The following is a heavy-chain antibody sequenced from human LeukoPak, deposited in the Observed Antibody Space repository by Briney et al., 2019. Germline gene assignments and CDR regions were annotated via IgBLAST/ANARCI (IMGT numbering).Heavy chain of an antibody. D-gene: IGHD5-24*01. CDR1: GDSISSYY. CDR2: IYYSGGT. CDR3: ARHVTISGPYDASDI. Sequence: PSETLSLTCTVSGDSISSYYWSWIRLPPGKGLEWIGYIYYSGGTDYNPSLKSRVTISVDTSKNQFSLKLRSVTAADTAVYYCARHVTISGPYDASDIWGQGTMVTVSP. V-gene: IGHV4-59*08. J-gene: IGHJ3*02.